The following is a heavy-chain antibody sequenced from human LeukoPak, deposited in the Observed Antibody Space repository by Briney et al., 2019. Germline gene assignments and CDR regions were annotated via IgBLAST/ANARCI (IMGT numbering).Heavy chain of an antibody. CDR3: ARHFPLGYCSGGSCYSNAFDI. CDR1: GGSFSSYY. D-gene: IGHD2-15*01. V-gene: IGHV4-4*09. CDR2: IYTSGST. Sequence: SETLSLTCTVSGGSFSSYYWSWIRQPPGKGLEWIGYIYTSGSTNYNPSLKSRVTISVDTSKNQFSLKLSSVTAADTAVYYCARHFPLGYCSGGSCYSNAFDIWGQGTMVTVSS. J-gene: IGHJ3*02.